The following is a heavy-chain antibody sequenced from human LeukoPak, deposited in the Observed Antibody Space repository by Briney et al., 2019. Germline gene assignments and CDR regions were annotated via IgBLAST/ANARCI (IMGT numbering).Heavy chain of an antibody. CDR1: GGTFSSYA. CDR2: MNPNSGNT. V-gene: IGHV1-8*02. CDR3: ARKPTVKTRYWFDP. Sequence: GASVKVSCKASGGTFSSYAINWVRQATGQGLEWMGWMNPNSGNTGYAQKFQGRVTMTRDTSISTAYMELSSPRSEDTAVYYCARKPTVKTRYWFDPWGQGTLVTVSS. J-gene: IGHJ5*02. D-gene: IGHD4-17*01.